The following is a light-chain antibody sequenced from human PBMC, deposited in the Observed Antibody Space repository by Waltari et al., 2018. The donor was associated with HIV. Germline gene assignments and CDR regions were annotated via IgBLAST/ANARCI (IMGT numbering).Light chain of an antibody. CDR1: QSVGSSS. Sequence: EVVLTQSPVTLSLSPGERATLSCRASQSVGSSSLAWYQQKPGQAPSLLIHDASYRATDTPARFSGSGSGTDFTLTISSLEPEDFAVYYCQQRRNWPKTFGQGTKLEI. CDR3: QQRRNWPKT. CDR2: DAS. J-gene: IGKJ2*01. V-gene: IGKV3-11*01.